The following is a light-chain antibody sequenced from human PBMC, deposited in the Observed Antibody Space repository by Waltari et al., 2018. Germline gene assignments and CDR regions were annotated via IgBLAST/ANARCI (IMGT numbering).Light chain of an antibody. CDR2: ATS. V-gene: IGKV3-20*01. CDR1: QNVINNY. Sequence: EIVMTQSPATLSVSPGERATLSCRTSQNVINNYLAWFQQKPGQVPSLLIYATSHRATGIPDRFSGSGSGTDFTLTISRLEPEDFAVYYCQQHGSFPRTFGQGTKVEI. CDR3: QQHGSFPRT. J-gene: IGKJ1*01.